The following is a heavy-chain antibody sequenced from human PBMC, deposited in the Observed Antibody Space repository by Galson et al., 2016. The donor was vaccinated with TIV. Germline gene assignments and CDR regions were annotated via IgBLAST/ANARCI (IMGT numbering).Heavy chain of an antibody. V-gene: IGHV3-53*05. D-gene: IGHD4/OR15-4a*01. CDR1: GVIVSNNY. CDR2: IYTNGRT. CDR3: ARQNDYLYYFDY. J-gene: IGHJ4*02. Sequence: SLRLSCAASGVIVSNNYMSWVRQAPGKGLEWISVIYTNGRTLYADSVKGRFSISRDNFKNTLYLQMNSLRPEDTALYYCARQNDYLYYFDYWGQGTLVTVSS.